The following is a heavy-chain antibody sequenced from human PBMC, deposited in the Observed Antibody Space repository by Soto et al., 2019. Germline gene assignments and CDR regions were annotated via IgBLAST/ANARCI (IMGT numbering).Heavy chain of an antibody. V-gene: IGHV1-69*13. D-gene: IGHD6-6*01. CDR3: ARESYSSSLDYYYYSGMDV. J-gene: IGHJ6*02. Sequence: SVKVSCKASGGTFSSYAISWVRQAPGQGLEWMGGIIPIFGTANYAQKFQGRVTITADESTSTAYMELSSLRSEDTAVYYCARESYSSSLDYYYYSGMDVWGQGTTVTVSS. CDR1: GGTFSSYA. CDR2: IIPIFGTA.